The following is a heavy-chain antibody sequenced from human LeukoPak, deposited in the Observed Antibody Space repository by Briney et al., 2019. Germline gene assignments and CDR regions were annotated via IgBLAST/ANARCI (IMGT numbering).Heavy chain of an antibody. V-gene: IGHV4-59*08. CDR3: ARLFYYDSSGSLDY. D-gene: IGHD3-22*01. CDR1: GGSISSYY. Sequence: SETLPLTCTVSGGSISSYYWSWIRQPPGKGLEWIGYIYYSGSTNYNPSLKSRVTISVDTSKNQFSLKLSSVTAADTAVYYCARLFYYDSSGSLDYWGQGTLVTVSS. CDR2: IYYSGST. J-gene: IGHJ4*02.